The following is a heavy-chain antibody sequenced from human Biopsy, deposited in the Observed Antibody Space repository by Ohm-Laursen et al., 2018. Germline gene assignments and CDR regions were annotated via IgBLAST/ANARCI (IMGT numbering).Heavy chain of an antibody. CDR2: VSGYNGNT. CDR3: AKVAVPFCLDF. D-gene: IGHD3-10*01. Sequence: ASVKVSCKAFGYSFSSYAINWVRQAPGEGLEWMGGVSGYNGNTNYAQRFQGSVTMTTDTSTNTAFMDLRSVRADDTAVYYCAKVAVPFCLDFWGQGTRVTVSS. V-gene: IGHV1-18*01. CDR1: GYSFSSYA. J-gene: IGHJ4*02.